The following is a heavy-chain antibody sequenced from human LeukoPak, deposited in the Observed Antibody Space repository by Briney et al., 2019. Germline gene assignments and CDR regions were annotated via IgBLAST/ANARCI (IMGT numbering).Heavy chain of an antibody. D-gene: IGHD1-26*01. CDR1: GFTFSSYS. CDR2: ISSSSSYI. Sequence: PGGSLRLSCAASGFTFSSYSMNWVRQAPGKGLEWVSSISSSSSYIYYADSVKDRFTISRDNAKNSLFLQMNSLRAEDTAVYYCARYLNSGPEDFWGQGTLVTVSS. J-gene: IGHJ4*02. V-gene: IGHV3-21*01. CDR3: ARYLNSGPEDF.